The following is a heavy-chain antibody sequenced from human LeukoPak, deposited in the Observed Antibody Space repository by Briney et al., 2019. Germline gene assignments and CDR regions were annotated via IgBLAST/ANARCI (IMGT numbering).Heavy chain of an antibody. CDR2: IYSSGST. Sequence: SETLSLTCTVSGGSIRSYYWSWIRQPAGKGLEWIGRIYSSGSTSYNSSLKSRVTMSLDTSKNQLSLKLSSVTAADTAVYYCARDGGRRSWRRYGEFDIWGQGTKVTVSS. D-gene: IGHD6-13*01. CDR3: ARDGGRRSWRRYGEFDI. CDR1: GGSIRSYY. J-gene: IGHJ3*02. V-gene: IGHV4-4*07.